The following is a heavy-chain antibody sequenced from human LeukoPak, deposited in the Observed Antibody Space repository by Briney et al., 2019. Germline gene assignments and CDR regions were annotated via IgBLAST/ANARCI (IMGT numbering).Heavy chain of an antibody. Sequence: PGGSLRLSCAAFGFTFSSYSMNWVRQAPGKGLEWVSSISSSSSYIYYADSVKGRFTISRDNAKNSLYLQMNSLRAEDTAVYYCARDYYDSSGYDYYYGMDVWGQGTTVTVSS. J-gene: IGHJ6*02. CDR3: ARDYYDSSGYDYYYGMDV. D-gene: IGHD3-22*01. CDR1: GFTFSSYS. V-gene: IGHV3-21*01. CDR2: ISSSSSYI.